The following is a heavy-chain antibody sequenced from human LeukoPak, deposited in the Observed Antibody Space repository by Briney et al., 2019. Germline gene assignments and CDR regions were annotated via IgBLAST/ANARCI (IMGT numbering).Heavy chain of an antibody. CDR3: ARVIRFVSAVRYDILPAYYYGMDV. J-gene: IGHJ6*02. CDR2: IIPIFGTA. V-gene: IGHV1-69*13. CDR1: GGTFSSYA. Sequence: GASVKVSCKASGGTFSSYAISWVRQAPGQGLEWMGGIIPIFGTANYAQKFQGRVTITADESTSTAYMELSSLRSEDTAVYYCARVIRFVSAVRYDILPAYYYGMDVWGQGTTVTVSS. D-gene: IGHD3-9*01.